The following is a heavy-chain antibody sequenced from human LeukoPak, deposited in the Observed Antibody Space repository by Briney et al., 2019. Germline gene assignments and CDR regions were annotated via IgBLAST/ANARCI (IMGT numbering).Heavy chain of an antibody. J-gene: IGHJ4*02. D-gene: IGHD3-16*01. V-gene: IGHV3-23*01. Sequence: GGSLRLSCAAAGFTFSSYAMSWVRQAPGKGLEWVSAISGSGGSTYYADSVKGRFTISRDNSKNTLYLQMNSLRAEDTAVYYCAKDPKWRWGSGGYYFDYWGQGTLVTVSS. CDR1: GFTFSSYA. CDR3: AKDPKWRWGSGGYYFDY. CDR2: ISGSGGST.